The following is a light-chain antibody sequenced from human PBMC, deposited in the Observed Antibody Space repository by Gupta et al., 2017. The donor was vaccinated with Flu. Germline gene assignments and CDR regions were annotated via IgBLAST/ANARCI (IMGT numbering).Light chain of an antibody. V-gene: IGKV4-1*01. CDR1: QTVFSSTFNKNY. J-gene: IGKJ2*01. CDR2: GAS. Sequence: DIVMTQSPDSLAVSLGERATLNCRASQTVFSSTFNKNYLGWYQQKPGQSPKLLIYGASTRGSGVPERFSGSGSGTHFTLTINNLQAEDAAVYFCHQYWTPPYNFGQGTRVEI. CDR3: HQYWTPPYN.